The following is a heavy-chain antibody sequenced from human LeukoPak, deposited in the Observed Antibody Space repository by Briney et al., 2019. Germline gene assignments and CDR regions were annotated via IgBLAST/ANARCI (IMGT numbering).Heavy chain of an antibody. J-gene: IGHJ4*02. V-gene: IGHV3-23*01. CDR1: GFTFSSYA. CDR3: ARTSSSAAAGL. Sequence: TGGSLILSCAASGFTFSSYAMSWVRQAPGKGLEWGSAISGSGGSTYYADSVKGRFTISRDNSKNTLYLQMNSLRAEDTAVYYCARTSSSAAAGLWGQGTLVTVSS. CDR2: ISGSGGST. D-gene: IGHD6-13*01.